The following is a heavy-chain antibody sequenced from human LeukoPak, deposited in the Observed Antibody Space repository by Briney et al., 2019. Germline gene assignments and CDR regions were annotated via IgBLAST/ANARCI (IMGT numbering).Heavy chain of an antibody. CDR3: ARPHSSGPEDY. D-gene: IGHD3-22*01. CDR2: IYYRGST. Sequence: SETLSLTCTVSGGSISSSSYYWGWIRQPPGKGLEWIGNIYYRGSTYYNPSLKGRVTISVDTSKNQFSLKLSSVTAADTAVYYCARPHSSGPEDYWGQGTLVTVSS. V-gene: IGHV4-39*01. J-gene: IGHJ4*02. CDR1: GGSISSSSYY.